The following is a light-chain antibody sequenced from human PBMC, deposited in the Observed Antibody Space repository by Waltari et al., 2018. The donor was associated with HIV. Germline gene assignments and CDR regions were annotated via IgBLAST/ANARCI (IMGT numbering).Light chain of an antibody. CDR1: SSNIGRNY. V-gene: IGLV1-47*01. CDR3: AAWDASLSVV. CDR2: TNN. Sequence: QSVLTQPPSASGTPGQRVTISCSGSSSNIGRNYVYWYQQLPGTAPKLLIYTNNQGPSGVPDRFSGSKSGTSASLAISGLRSEDEADYYCAAWDASLSVVFGGGTKLTVL. J-gene: IGLJ2*01.